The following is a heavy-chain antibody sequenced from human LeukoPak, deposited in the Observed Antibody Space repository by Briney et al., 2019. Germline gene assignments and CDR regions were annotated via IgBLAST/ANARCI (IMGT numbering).Heavy chain of an antibody. D-gene: IGHD6-13*01. CDR2: ISSRSGDM. CDR1: GFTFSTYS. CDR3: ARGLSSSWHYFDC. V-gene: IGHV3-21*01. J-gene: IGHJ4*02. Sequence: GGSLRLSCAASGFTFSTYSMTWVRQAPGKRLEWISSISSRSGDMYYADSVKGRFTISRDNGKNSLFLQMNSLRADDTAVYYCARGLSSSWHYFDCWGQGTLVTVSS.